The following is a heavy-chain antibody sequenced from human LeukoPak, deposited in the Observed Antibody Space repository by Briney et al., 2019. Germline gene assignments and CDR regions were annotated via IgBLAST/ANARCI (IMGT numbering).Heavy chain of an antibody. CDR2: VYYSGST. CDR3: ARAYYYYCYYMDV. V-gene: IGHV4-39*01. CDR1: GGSISSSSYY. Sequence: SETLSLTCTVSGGSISSSSYYWSWIRQPPGKGLEWIGSVYYSGSTYFNPSLKSRVTISVDTSKNQFSLKLSSVTAADTAVYYCARAYYYYCYYMDVWGKGTTVTVSS. J-gene: IGHJ6*03.